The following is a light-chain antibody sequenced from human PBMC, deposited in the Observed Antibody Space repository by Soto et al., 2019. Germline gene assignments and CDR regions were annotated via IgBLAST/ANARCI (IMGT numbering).Light chain of an antibody. Sequence: EIVLTQSPATLSLSPGERATLSCRASQSVSSSLAWYQQQPGQAPRLLIYDASHRATGIPARFSGSCSGTAFSLTISSLEPEEFAVYYYQQRNDCCPVYTFGQGTKLEIK. CDR3: QQRNDCCPVYT. CDR1: QSVSSS. V-gene: IGKV3-11*01. J-gene: IGKJ2*01. CDR2: DAS.